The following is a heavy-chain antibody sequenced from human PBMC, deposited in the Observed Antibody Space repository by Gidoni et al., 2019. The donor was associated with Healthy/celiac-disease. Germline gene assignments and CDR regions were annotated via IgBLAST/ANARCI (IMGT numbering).Heavy chain of an antibody. CDR1: GGSFSGYS. CDR3: ARVLGQWLGFYYYYYGMDV. V-gene: IGHV4-34*01. Sequence: QVQLQQWGAGLLKPSETLSLTCAVYGGSFSGYSWSWIRQPPGKGLEWIGEINHSGSTNYNPSLKSRVTISVDTSKNQFSLKLSSVTAADTAVYYCARVLGQWLGFYYYYYGMDVWGQGTTVTVSS. J-gene: IGHJ6*02. D-gene: IGHD5-12*01. CDR2: INHSGST.